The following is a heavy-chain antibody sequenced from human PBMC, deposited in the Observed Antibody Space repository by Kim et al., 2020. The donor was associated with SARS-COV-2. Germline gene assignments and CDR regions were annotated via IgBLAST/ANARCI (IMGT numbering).Heavy chain of an antibody. J-gene: IGHJ6*03. D-gene: IGHD1-26*01. Sequence: YYHPSRKSRVTISADTSKNEVSLSLTSVAAADTAVYYCARIYYPSFYLDVWGKGTSVTVSS. CDR3: ARIYYPSFYLDV. V-gene: IGHV4-39*01.